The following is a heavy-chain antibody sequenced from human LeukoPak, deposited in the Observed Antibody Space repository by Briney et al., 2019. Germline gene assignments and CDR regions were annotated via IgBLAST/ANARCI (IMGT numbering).Heavy chain of an antibody. D-gene: IGHD6-6*01. CDR2: INHSGST. V-gene: IGHV4-34*01. J-gene: IGHJ3*02. CDR3: ARDRGEQLEGAFDI. Sequence: SETLSLTCAVYGGSFSGYYWSWIRQPPGKGLEWIGEINHSGSTNYNPSLKSRVTISVDTSKNQFSLKLSSVTAADTAVYYCARDRGEQLEGAFDIWGQGTMVTVSS. CDR1: GGSFSGYY.